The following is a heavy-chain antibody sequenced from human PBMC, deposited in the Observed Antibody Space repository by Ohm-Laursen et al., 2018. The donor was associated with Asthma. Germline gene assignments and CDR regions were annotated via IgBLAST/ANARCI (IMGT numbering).Heavy chain of an antibody. Sequence: SLRLSCAASGFTFSSYWMSWVRQAPGKGLEWVANIKQDGSEKYYADSVKGRFTISRDNSKNSLYLQMNSLRTEDTALYYCAKGKNYYGSGSYYSAGMDVWGQGTTVTVSS. CDR1: GFTFSSYW. D-gene: IGHD3-10*01. CDR3: AKGKNYYGSGSYYSAGMDV. V-gene: IGHV3-7*05. J-gene: IGHJ6*02. CDR2: IKQDGSEK.